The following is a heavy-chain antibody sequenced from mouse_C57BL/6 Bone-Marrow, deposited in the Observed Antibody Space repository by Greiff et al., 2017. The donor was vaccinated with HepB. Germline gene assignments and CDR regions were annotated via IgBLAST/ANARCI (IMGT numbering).Heavy chain of an antibody. Sequence: VQLQQSGAELVKPGASVKISCKASGYAFSSYWMNWVKQSPGTGLEWIGQIYPGDGDTNYNGKFKGKATLTADKSSSTAYMQLSSLTSEDSAVYFCARDDYYWYFDVWGTGTTVTVSS. CDR2: IYPGDGDT. CDR1: GYAFSSYW. J-gene: IGHJ1*03. CDR3: ARDDYYWYFDV. V-gene: IGHV1-80*01. D-gene: IGHD2-4*01.